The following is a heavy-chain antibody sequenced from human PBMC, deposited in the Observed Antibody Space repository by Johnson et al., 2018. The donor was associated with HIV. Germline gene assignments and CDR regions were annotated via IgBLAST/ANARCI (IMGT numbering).Heavy chain of an antibody. Sequence: QVQLVESGGGVVQPGRSLRLSCAASRFTFSSYAMHWVRQAPGKGLEWLTSISYDGANKYYADSVKGRFTISRDNSKNTLYLQMNSLRAEDTAVYYCARANYYDNWGQGTMVSVSS. CDR3: ARANYYDN. CDR2: ISYDGANK. D-gene: IGHD3-10*01. V-gene: IGHV3-30-3*01. CDR1: RFTFSSYA. J-gene: IGHJ3*02.